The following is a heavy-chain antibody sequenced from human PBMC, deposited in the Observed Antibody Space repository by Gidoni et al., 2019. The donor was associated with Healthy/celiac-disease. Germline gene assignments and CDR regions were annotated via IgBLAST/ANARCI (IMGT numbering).Heavy chain of an antibody. Sequence: GLEWMGGIIPIFGTANYAQKFQGRVTITADESTSTAYMELSSLRSEDTAVYYCARGNFWSGYFPPYGMDVWGQGTTVTVSS. V-gene: IGHV1-69*01. CDR2: IIPIFGTA. J-gene: IGHJ6*02. CDR3: ARGNFWSGYFPPYGMDV. D-gene: IGHD3-3*01.